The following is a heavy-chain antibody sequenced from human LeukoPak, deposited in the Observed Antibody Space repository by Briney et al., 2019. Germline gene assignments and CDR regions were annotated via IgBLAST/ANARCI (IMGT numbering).Heavy chain of an antibody. D-gene: IGHD6-19*01. J-gene: IGHJ4*02. CDR1: GGSFSGYY. Sequence: KPSETLSLTCAVYGGSFSGYYWSWIRQPPGKGLEWIGEINHSGSTNYNPSLKSRVTISVDTSKNQFSLKLSSVTAADTAVYYCARSIAVAVFLDYWGQGTLVTVSS. CDR2: INHSGST. V-gene: IGHV4-34*01. CDR3: ARSIAVAVFLDY.